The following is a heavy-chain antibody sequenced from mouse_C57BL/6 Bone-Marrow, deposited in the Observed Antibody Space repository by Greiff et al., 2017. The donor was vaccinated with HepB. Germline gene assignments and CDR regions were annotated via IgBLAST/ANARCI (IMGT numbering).Heavy chain of an antibody. CDR3: ARSTLWFAY. Sequence: QVQLQQSGPELVKPGASVKISCKASGYAFSSSWMNWVKQRPGKGLEWIGRIYPGDGDTNYNGKLKGKATLTADKSSSTAYMRLSSLTSEDSAVYFCARSTLWFAYWGQGTLVTVSA. CDR1: GYAFSSSW. J-gene: IGHJ3*01. V-gene: IGHV1-82*01. CDR2: IYPGDGDT.